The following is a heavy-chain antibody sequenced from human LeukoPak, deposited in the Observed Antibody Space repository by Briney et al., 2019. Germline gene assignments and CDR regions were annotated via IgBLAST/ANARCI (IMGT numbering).Heavy chain of an antibody. Sequence: ASVKVSCKASGYTFTSYAMNWVRQAPGQGLEWMGWINTNTGNPTYAQGFTGRFVFSLDTSVSTAYLQISSLKAEDTAVYYCARDSYVLRYFDWSSDAFDIWGQGTMVTVSS. J-gene: IGHJ3*02. D-gene: IGHD3-9*01. CDR2: INTNTGNP. CDR1: GYTFTSYA. V-gene: IGHV7-4-1*02. CDR3: ARDSYVLRYFDWSSDAFDI.